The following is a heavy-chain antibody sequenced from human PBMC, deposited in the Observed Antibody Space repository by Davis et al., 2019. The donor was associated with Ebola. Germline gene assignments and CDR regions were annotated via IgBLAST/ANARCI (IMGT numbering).Heavy chain of an antibody. J-gene: IGHJ6*04. D-gene: IGHD6-19*01. V-gene: IGHV3-30*02. CDR3: AKGGSGWPSDYSYGMGV. Sequence: GGSLRLSCAASGFTFSRYGMYWVRQAPGKGLEWVAFIRYDGSNKYYADSVKGRFTISRDDSKNTLYLHMNSLRVEDTAVYYCAKGGSGWPSDYSYGMGVWGKGTTVTVSS. CDR2: IRYDGSNK. CDR1: GFTFSRYG.